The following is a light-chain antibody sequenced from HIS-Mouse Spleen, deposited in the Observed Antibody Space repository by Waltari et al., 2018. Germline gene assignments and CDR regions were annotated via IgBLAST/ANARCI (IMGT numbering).Light chain of an antibody. CDR2: EDS. CDR1: ALPKKY. J-gene: IGLJ2*01. Sequence: SYELTQPPSVSVSPAQTARITCSGNALPKKYAYWYQQKSGPAPVLVIYEDSKRPAGIPERFSGDRAGTMATLTISGAKVEDEADYYCYSTDSSGNHRVFGGGTKLTVL. V-gene: IGLV3-10*01. CDR3: YSTDSSGNHRV.